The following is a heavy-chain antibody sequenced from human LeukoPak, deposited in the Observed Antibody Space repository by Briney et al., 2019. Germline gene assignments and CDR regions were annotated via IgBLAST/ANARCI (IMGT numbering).Heavy chain of an antibody. V-gene: IGHV4-34*01. CDR3: ARRGIRQWLVRGSVYFDY. Sequence: SETLSLTRAVYGGSFSGYYWSWIRQPPGKGLEWIGEINHSGSTNYNPSLKSRVTISVDTSKNQFSLKLSSVTAADTAVYYCARRGIRQWLVRGSVYFDYWGQGTLVTVSS. CDR1: GGSFSGYY. D-gene: IGHD6-19*01. CDR2: INHSGST. J-gene: IGHJ4*02.